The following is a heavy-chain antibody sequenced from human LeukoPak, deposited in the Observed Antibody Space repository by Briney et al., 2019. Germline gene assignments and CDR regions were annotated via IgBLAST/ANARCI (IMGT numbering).Heavy chain of an antibody. CDR1: GFTFSSYN. D-gene: IGHD6-13*01. J-gene: IGHJ5*02. Sequence: GGSLRLSCAASGFTFSSYNINWVRQAPGKGLEWVSYISSTSSTMYYADSVKGRFTISRDNAKNSLYLQMDSLRAEDTAVYYCARGGSSSWATNWFDPWGQGTLVTVSS. CDR2: ISSTSSTM. CDR3: ARGGSSSWATNWFDP. V-gene: IGHV3-48*04.